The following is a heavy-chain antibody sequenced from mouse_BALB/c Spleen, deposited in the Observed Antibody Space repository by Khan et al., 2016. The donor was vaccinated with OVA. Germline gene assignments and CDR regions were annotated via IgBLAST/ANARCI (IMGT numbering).Heavy chain of an antibody. J-gene: IGHJ4*01. D-gene: IGHD2-4*01. V-gene: IGHV2-4-1*01. CDR1: GFSLTSYG. Sequence: QVQLQESGPGLVQPSQSLSITCTVSGFSLTSYGVHWVRQSPGKGLEWLGVIWSGGSTDYNAAFISRLSISNDNSKSQVFFKMNSLHADDTVIDYCARNDYDYAMDYRGQGTSVTVSS. CDR3: ARNDYDYAMDY. CDR2: IWSGGST.